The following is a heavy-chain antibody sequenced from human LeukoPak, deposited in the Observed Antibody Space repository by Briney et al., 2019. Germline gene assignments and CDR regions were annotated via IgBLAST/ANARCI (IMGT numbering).Heavy chain of an antibody. CDR1: GGTFSSYA. J-gene: IGHJ6*03. CDR3: ARLDGYYYYMDV. CDR2: IIPIFGTA. V-gene: IGHV1-69*06. D-gene: IGHD3/OR15-3a*01. Sequence: ASVKVSCKASGGTFSSYAISWVRQAPGQGLEWMGGIIPIFGTANYAQKFQGRVTITADKSTSTAYMELSSLRSDDTAVYYCARLDGYYYYMDVWGKGTTVTVSS.